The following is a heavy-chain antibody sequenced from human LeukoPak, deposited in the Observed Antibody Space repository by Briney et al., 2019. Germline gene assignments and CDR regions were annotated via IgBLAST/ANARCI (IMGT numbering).Heavy chain of an antibody. D-gene: IGHD1-26*01. CDR1: GDSISSYY. CDR2: IYTSGST. J-gene: IGHJ4*02. V-gene: IGHV4-4*07. Sequence: PLETLSLTWTVAGDSISSYYWSWIREPPGEGLEWIGRIYTSGSTNYNPSLKSRVTISVDTSKNQFSLKLTSVTAADTAVYFCAREVEWGPFDYWGQGTLVTVSS. CDR3: AREVEWGPFDY.